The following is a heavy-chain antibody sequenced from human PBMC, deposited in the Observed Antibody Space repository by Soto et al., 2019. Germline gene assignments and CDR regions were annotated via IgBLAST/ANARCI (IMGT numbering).Heavy chain of an antibody. Sequence: QVELLQSGAEVRKPGASVKVSCKASGHTFTGHYMHWVRQAPGQGLEWMGIINPDGDVTTYAHKLRGRVTLTREMSTSTSSMEVRSLTSEDTAVYYCASKFSRGSFQYFDTWGQGTLVTVSS. CDR2: INPDGDVT. CDR3: ASKFSRGSFQYFDT. D-gene: IGHD1-26*01. V-gene: IGHV1-46*04. J-gene: IGHJ4*02. CDR1: GHTFTGHY.